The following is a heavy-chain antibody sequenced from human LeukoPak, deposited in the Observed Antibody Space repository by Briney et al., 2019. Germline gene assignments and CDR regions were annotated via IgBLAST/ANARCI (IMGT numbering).Heavy chain of an antibody. V-gene: IGHV3-33*01. J-gene: IGHJ4*02. D-gene: IGHD6-13*01. CDR3: ASGIAAAARGDFDY. CDR2: IWYDGSNK. Sequence: GGSLRLSCAASGFTFSSYGMHWVRQAPGKGLEWVAVIWYDGSNKYYADSVKGRFTISRDNSKNTLYLQMNSLRAEDTAVYYCASGIAAAARGDFDYWGQGTLVTVSP. CDR1: GFTFSSYG.